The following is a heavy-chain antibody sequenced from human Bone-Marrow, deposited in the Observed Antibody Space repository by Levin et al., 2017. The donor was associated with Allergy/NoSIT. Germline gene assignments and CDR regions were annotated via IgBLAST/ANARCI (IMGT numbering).Heavy chain of an antibody. J-gene: IGHJ4*02. Sequence: GESLKISCTASGISFTNAWMSWARQAPGKGLEWVGRIKSKTDGGTADYASPVKGRFTISRDDSKNTLYLQMNSLKTEDTAVYYCTTYISSWYYFDYWGQGTLVTGSS. CDR1: GISFTNAW. CDR2: IKSKTDGGTA. D-gene: IGHD6-13*01. CDR3: TTYISSWYYFDY. V-gene: IGHV3-15*01.